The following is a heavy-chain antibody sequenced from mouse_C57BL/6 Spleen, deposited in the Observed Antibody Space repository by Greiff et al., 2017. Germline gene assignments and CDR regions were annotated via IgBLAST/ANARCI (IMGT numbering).Heavy chain of an antibody. Sequence: VQVVESGAELARPGASVKMSCKASGYTFTSYTMHWVKQRPGQGLEWIGYINPSSGYTKYNQKFKDKATLTADKSSSTAYMQLSSLTSEDSAVYYCARGTVVGYFDVWGTGTTVTVSS. V-gene: IGHV1-4*01. CDR2: INPSSGYT. D-gene: IGHD1-1*01. CDR1: GYTFTSYT. J-gene: IGHJ1*03. CDR3: ARGTVVGYFDV.